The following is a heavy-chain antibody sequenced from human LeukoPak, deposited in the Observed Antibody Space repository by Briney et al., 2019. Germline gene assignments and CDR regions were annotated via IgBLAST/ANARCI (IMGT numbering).Heavy chain of an antibody. J-gene: IGHJ4*02. CDR2: IYYSGST. CDR3: ARGHGITGPYFGY. CDR1: GGSISSSSYY. Sequence: SETLSLTCTVAGGSISSSSYYWGWIRQPPGKGLEWIGSIYYSGSTYYNPSLKSRVTISVDTSKNQFSLKLSSVTAADTAVYYCARGHGITGPYFGYWGQGTLVTVSS. V-gene: IGHV4-39*07. D-gene: IGHD1-20*01.